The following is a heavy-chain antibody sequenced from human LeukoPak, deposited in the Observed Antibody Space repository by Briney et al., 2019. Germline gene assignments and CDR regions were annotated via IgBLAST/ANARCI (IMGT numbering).Heavy chain of an antibody. CDR2: FDPEDGET. V-gene: IGHV1-24*01. CDR1: GYTLTELS. Sequence: ASVKVSCKVSGYTLTELSMHWVRQAPGKGLEWMGGFDPEDGETIYAQKFQGRVTMTEDTSTDTAYMELSSLRSEDTAVYYCATWGRWSRWLFFGYWGQGNLVTVSS. CDR3: ATWGRWSRWLFFGY. J-gene: IGHJ4*02. D-gene: IGHD3-22*01.